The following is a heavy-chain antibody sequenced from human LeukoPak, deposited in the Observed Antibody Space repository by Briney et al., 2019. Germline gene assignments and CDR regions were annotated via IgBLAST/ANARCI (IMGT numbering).Heavy chain of an antibody. CDR2: IIPIFGTA. CDR1: GGTFSSYA. Sequence: SVKVSCKASGGTFSSYAISWVRQAPGQGLEWMGGIIPIFGTANYAQKFQGRVTITTDESTSTAYMELSSLRSEDTAVYYCARGGSPKYDFWTTFLPDYWGQGTLVTVSS. CDR3: ARGGSPKYDFWTTFLPDY. D-gene: IGHD3-3*01. V-gene: IGHV1-69*05. J-gene: IGHJ4*02.